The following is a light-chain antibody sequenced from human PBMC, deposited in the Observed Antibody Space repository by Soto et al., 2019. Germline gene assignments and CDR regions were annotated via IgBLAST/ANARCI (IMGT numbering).Light chain of an antibody. CDR1: QSISTN. CDR3: QQSNSTPYT. CDR2: SAS. Sequence: DIQMTQSPSSLSASVGDRVSITCRASQSISTNLNWYQQRPGRATKLLIYSASNLQSGVPSRFSGSGSWTDFTLTISSLQPEDFATYYCQQSNSTPYTFGQGTNLEIK. V-gene: IGKV1-39*01. J-gene: IGKJ2*01.